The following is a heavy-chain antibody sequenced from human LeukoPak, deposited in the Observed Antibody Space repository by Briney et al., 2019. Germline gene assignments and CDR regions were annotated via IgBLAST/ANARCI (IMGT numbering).Heavy chain of an antibody. D-gene: IGHD2-15*01. V-gene: IGHV5-51*01. CDR1: GYSFTSYW. Sequence: GESLKISCKGSGYSFTSYWIAWVRQMPGKGLEWMGIIYPADSETRYSPSFQSQVTISADKSITTAYLQWSSLKPSDTAMYYCARSATLDYWGQGTLVTVSS. CDR2: IYPADSET. CDR3: ARSATLDY. J-gene: IGHJ4*02.